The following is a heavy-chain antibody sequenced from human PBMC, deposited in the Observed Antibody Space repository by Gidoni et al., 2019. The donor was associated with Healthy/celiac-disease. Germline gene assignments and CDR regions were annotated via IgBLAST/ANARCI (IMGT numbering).Heavy chain of an antibody. V-gene: IGHV1-69*01. J-gene: IGHJ5*02. CDR1: YA. D-gene: IGHD6-25*01. CDR2: IIPIFGTA. CDR3: AREGPRLPPPEHWFDP. Sequence: YAISWVRQAPGQGLEWMGGIIPIFGTANYAQKFQGRVTIPADESTSTAYMELSSLRSEDTAVYYCAREGPRLPPPEHWFDPWGQGTLVTVSS.